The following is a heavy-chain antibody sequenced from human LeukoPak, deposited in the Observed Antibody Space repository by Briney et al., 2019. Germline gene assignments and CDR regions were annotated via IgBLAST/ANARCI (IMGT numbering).Heavy chain of an antibody. V-gene: IGHV3-23*01. CDR3: AKDLESSSWYRKYFDY. J-gene: IGHJ4*02. D-gene: IGHD6-13*01. CDR1: GFTFGSYA. CDR2: IRGSGDST. Sequence: GGSLRLSCAASGFTFGSYAMSWVRQAPGKGLEWVSAIRGSGDSTYYADSVKGRFTISRDNSKNTLYLQMNSLRAEDTAVYYRAKDLESSSWYRKYFDYWGKGTLVTVSS.